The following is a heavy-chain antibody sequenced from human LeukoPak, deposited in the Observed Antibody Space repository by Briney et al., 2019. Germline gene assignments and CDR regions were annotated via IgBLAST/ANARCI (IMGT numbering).Heavy chain of an antibody. D-gene: IGHD3-3*01. CDR2: ITWNGGST. J-gene: IGHJ6*02. CDR1: GFSFDDYG. Sequence: GGSLRLSCTAAGFSFDDYGMSWVRQIPGKGLEWVAGITWNGGSTDYAVSVRGRFTISRDNAKKSVYLQMNSLRVEDAALYHCARDGKRVTTQFYYYGIDLWGQGTTVTVPS. CDR3: ARDGKRVTTQFYYYGIDL. V-gene: IGHV3-20*01.